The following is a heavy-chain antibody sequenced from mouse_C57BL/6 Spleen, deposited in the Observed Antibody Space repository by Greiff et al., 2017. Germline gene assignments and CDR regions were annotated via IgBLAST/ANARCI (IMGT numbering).Heavy chain of an antibody. CDR3: ARGRLITTLAPFFDY. J-gene: IGHJ2*01. CDR2: INPNNGGT. Sequence: EVQLQQSGPELVKPGASVKISCKASGYTFTDYYMNWVKQSHGKSLEWIGDINPNNGGTSYNQKFKGKATLTVDKSSSTAYMELRSLTSEDSAVYYCARGRLITTLAPFFDYWGQGTTLTVSS. D-gene: IGHD1-1*01. CDR1: GYTFTDYY. V-gene: IGHV1-26*01.